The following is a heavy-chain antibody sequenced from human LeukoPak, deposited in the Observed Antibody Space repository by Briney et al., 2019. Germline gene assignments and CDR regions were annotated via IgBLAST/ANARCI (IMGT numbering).Heavy chain of an antibody. CDR2: IIPILGIA. D-gene: IGHD2-2*01. CDR3: ARSPTSIVVVPAAMHYYYMDV. Sequence: GASVKVSCKASGGTFNSYTISWVRQAPGQGLEWMGRIIPILGIANYAQKFQGRVTITADKSTSTAYMELSSLRSEDTAVYYCARSPTSIVVVPAAMHYYYMDVWGKGTTVTVSS. J-gene: IGHJ6*03. CDR1: GGTFNSYT. V-gene: IGHV1-69*02.